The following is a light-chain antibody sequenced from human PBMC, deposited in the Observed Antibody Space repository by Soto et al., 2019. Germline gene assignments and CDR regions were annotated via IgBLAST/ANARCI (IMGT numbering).Light chain of an antibody. CDR1: SSNIGNNY. V-gene: IGLV1-51*02. Sequence: QSVLTQPASVSAAPGQTVTISCSGSSSNIGNNYVSWYQHLPGTAPRLLIFENDKRPSGIPDRFSGSKSGTSATLAITGLQTGDEADYYCGTWDISLNINWVFGGGTKLTVL. CDR3: GTWDISLNINWV. CDR2: END. J-gene: IGLJ3*02.